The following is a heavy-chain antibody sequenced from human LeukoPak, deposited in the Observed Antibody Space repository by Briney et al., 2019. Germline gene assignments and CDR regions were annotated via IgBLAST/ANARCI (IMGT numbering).Heavy chain of an antibody. V-gene: IGHV5-51*03. CDR3: ARCRPFFDP. Sequence: GESLKISCKASGYSFTSYWIGWVRQMPAKGLEWMGIFYPGDSDTRYSPSFQGQVTISADKSISTAYLQWSSLKASDTAIYYCARCRPFFDPWGQGTLVTVSS. CDR2: FYPGDSDT. J-gene: IGHJ5*02. CDR1: GYSFTSYW.